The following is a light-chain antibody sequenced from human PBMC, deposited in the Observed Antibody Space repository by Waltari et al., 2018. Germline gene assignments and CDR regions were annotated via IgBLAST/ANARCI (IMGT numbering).Light chain of an antibody. Sequence: QTVVTQEPSFSVSPGGTVTLTCGLSSGSVSTSSYPSWYQQTPGQAPRTLIYTTNTRSSGVPDRFSGSILGNKAALTITGAQADDESDYYCVLYMGSGISVFGSGTKVTVL. CDR2: TTN. J-gene: IGLJ6*01. CDR3: VLYMGSGISV. V-gene: IGLV8-61*01. CDR1: SGSVSTSSY.